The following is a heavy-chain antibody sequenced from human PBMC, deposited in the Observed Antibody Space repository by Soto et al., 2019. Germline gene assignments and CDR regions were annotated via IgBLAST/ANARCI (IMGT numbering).Heavy chain of an antibody. D-gene: IGHD3-3*01. CDR3: TTPGITIFGVVIADYYYGMDV. CDR1: GFTFSNAW. Sequence: EVQLVESGGGLVKPGGSLRLSCAASGFTFSNAWMNWVRQAPGKGLEWVGRIKSKTDGGTTDYAAPVKGRFTISRDDSKNTRYLQMNSLKAEDTAVYYCTTPGITIFGVVIADYYYGMDVWGQGTTVTVSS. V-gene: IGHV3-15*07. J-gene: IGHJ6*02. CDR2: IKSKTDGGTT.